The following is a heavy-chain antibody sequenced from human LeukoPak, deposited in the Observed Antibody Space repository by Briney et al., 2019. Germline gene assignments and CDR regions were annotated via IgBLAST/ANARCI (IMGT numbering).Heavy chain of an antibody. V-gene: IGHV3-21*01. D-gene: IGHD5/OR15-5a*01. Sequence: GGSLRLSCAASGFTFSSYTMNWVRQAPGKGLEWVSSITSSSSYIYYADSGRGRFTISRDNARNSLYLQMNSLRAEDTAVYYCARDSTKYFDYWGQGTLVTVSS. CDR2: ITSSSSYI. CDR1: GFTFSSYT. J-gene: IGHJ4*02. CDR3: ARDSTKYFDY.